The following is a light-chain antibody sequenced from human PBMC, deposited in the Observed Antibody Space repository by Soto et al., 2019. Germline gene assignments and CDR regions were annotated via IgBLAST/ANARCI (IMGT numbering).Light chain of an antibody. J-gene: IGKJ4*01. CDR3: EQYGSTPLT. CDR2: DAS. Sequence: EILLTQSPGTLSLSPGERATLSCRASQSVANNYLAWYHQKPGQAPRFLIYDASSRATGIPDRFSGSGSGTDFTLTISSLEPEDFAVYYCEQYGSTPLTFGGGTKVEIK. V-gene: IGKV3-20*01. CDR1: QSVANNY.